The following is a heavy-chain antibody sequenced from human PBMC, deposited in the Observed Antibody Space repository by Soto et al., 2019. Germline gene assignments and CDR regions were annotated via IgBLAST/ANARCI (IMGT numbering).Heavy chain of an antibody. D-gene: IGHD4-17*01. Sequence: QVQLQQWGAGLLKPSETLSLTCAVYGGSFSGYYWSWIRQPPGKGLEWIGEINHSGSTNYNPSLKSRVTISVDTSKNQFSLKLSSVTAADTAVYYCARGYYGGNSGRYFDYRGQGTLVTVSS. CDR1: GGSFSGYY. V-gene: IGHV4-34*01. CDR2: INHSGST. CDR3: ARGYYGGNSGRYFDY. J-gene: IGHJ4*02.